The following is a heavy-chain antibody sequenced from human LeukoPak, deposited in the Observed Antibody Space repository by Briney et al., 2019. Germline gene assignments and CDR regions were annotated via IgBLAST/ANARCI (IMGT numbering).Heavy chain of an antibody. J-gene: IGHJ4*02. D-gene: IGHD1-14*01. CDR1: GFTFNSYS. CDR3: TRLAAAGSGRWAPDY. Sequence: PGGSLRLSCGASGFTFNSYSMNWVRQAPGKGLEWVSCISSSSSYIYYADSVKGRFTISRDNAKNSVYLQMSGLTTEDTAVYYCTRLAAAGSGRWAPDYWGQGTLVTVSS. CDR2: ISSSSSYI. V-gene: IGHV3-21*06.